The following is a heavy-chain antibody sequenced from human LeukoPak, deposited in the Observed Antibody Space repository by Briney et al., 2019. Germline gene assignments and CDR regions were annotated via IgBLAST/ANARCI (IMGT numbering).Heavy chain of an antibody. J-gene: IGHJ4*02. CDR2: ISGSGGST. CDR3: AKDKLLTRYFDY. D-gene: IGHD3-10*01. Sequence: PGGSLRLSCAASGFTFSSYAMSWVRQAPGKGLEWVSAISGSGGSTYYAESVKGRFTISRDNSKNTLYLQMNSLRAEDTAVYYCAKDKLLTRYFDYWGQGTLVTVSS. CDR1: GFTFSSYA. V-gene: IGHV3-23*01.